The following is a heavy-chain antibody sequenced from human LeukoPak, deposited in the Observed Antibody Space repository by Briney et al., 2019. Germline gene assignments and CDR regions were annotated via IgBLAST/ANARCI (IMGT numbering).Heavy chain of an antibody. CDR2: ISYDGSNK. J-gene: IGHJ3*02. CDR1: GFTFSSYG. CDR3: AKSSYRAYGDDAFDI. V-gene: IGHV3-30*18. Sequence: GGSLGLSCAASGFTFSSYGMHWVRQAPGKGLEWVAVISYDGSNKYYADSVKGRFTISRDNSKNTLYLQMNSLRAEDTAVYYCAKSSYRAYGDDAFDIWGQGTMVTVSS. D-gene: IGHD3-10*01.